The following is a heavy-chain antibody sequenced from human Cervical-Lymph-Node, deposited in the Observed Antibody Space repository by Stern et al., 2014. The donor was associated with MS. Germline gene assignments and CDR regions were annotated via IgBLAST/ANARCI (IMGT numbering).Heavy chain of an antibody. D-gene: IGHD6-19*01. J-gene: IGHJ5*02. Sequence: VQLVQSGGGVVQPGRSLRLSCAASGFTFSSYGMHWVRQAPGKGLEWVAVIWDDGSNKYYADSVKGRFTISRDNSKNTLYLQMNSLRAEDTAVYYCARDGKPIAVAGTSWFDPWGNGTLVTVSS. CDR3: ARDGKPIAVAGTSWFDP. V-gene: IGHV3-33*01. CDR1: GFTFSSYG. CDR2: IWDDGSNK.